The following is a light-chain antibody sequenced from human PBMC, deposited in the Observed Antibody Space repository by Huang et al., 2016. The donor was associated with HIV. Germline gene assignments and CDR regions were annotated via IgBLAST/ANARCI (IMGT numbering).Light chain of an antibody. V-gene: IGKV1-5*03. CDR2: KAS. CDR1: QSISNC. J-gene: IGKJ1*01. Sequence: DIQMTQSPSSLSASVGDRVTTTCRARQSISNCLAWYQQKPGKAPKLLIYKASSLESGVPARFSGRGSGTEFTLTISSLQPDDFATYYCQQYNSYSVTFGQGTKVEIK. CDR3: QQYNSYSVT.